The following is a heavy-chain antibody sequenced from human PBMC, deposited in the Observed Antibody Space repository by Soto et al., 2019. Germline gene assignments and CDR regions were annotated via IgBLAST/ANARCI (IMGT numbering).Heavy chain of an antibody. CDR3: ARENCTNGVCYANSYGMDV. V-gene: IGHV5-10-1*01. J-gene: IGHJ6*02. Sequence: GESLKISCKGSGYSFTSYWISWVRQMPGKGLEWMGRIDPSDSYTNYSPSFQGHVTISADKSISTAYLQWSSLKASDTAMYYCARENCTNGVCYANSYGMDVWGQGTTVTSP. D-gene: IGHD2-8*01. CDR2: IDPSDSYT. CDR1: GYSFTSYW.